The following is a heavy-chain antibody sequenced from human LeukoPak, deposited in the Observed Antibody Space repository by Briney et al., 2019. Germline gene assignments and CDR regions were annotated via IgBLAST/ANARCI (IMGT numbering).Heavy chain of an antibody. CDR1: GGTFSSYA. V-gene: IGHV1-69*05. J-gene: IGHJ4*02. CDR2: IIPIFGTA. Sequence: SVKVSCKASGGTFSSYAISWVRQAPGQGLEWMGGIIPIFGTANYEQKFQGRVTITTDESTSTAYMELSSLRSEDTAVYYCARVGCSGGSCYSTFDYWGQGTLVTVSS. CDR3: ARVGCSGGSCYSTFDY. D-gene: IGHD2-15*01.